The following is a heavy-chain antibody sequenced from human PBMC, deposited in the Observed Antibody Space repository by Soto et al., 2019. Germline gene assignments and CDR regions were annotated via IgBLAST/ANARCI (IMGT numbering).Heavy chain of an antibody. V-gene: IGHV1-69*13. Sequence: SVKVSCKASGGTFSSYAISWVRQAPGQVLEWMGGIIPIFGTANYAQKFQGRVTITADESTSTAYMELSSLRSEDTAVYYCARVNPIAAAGNYYGMDVWGQGTTVTVSS. CDR2: IIPIFGTA. CDR1: GGTFSSYA. D-gene: IGHD6-13*01. J-gene: IGHJ6*02. CDR3: ARVNPIAAAGNYYGMDV.